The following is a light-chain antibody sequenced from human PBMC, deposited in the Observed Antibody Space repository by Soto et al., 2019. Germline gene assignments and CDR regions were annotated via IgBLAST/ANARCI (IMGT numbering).Light chain of an antibody. J-gene: IGKJ1*01. CDR2: GAS. CDR3: QKCNNSPGT. Sequence: EIVMTQSPATLSVSPGERATLSCRASQSVSSNLAWYQQKPGQAPRLLIYGASPRATGIPARFSGRGSVTYFNLNSRSVQSEDFSVYYCQKCNNSPGTCGQGTKVEIK. CDR1: QSVSSN. V-gene: IGKV3-15*01.